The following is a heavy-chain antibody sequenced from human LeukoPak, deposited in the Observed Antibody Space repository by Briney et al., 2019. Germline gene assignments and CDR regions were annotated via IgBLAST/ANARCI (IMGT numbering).Heavy chain of an antibody. CDR1: GFTFSSYS. CDR3: ARDPTIRYFDHAYFDY. J-gene: IGHJ4*02. D-gene: IGHD3-9*01. Sequence: GGSLRLSCAASGFTFSSYSMNWVRQAQGKGLEWVSSISSSSSYIYYADSVKGRFTMSRDNAKNSLYLQMNSLRAEDTAVYYCARDPTIRYFDHAYFDYWGQGTLVTVSS. CDR2: ISSSSSYI. V-gene: IGHV3-21*01.